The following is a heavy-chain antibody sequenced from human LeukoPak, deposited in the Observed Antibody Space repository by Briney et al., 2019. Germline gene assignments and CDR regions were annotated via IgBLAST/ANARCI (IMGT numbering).Heavy chain of an antibody. CDR3: AKDPDYYGSGSYYSDY. D-gene: IGHD3-10*01. V-gene: IGHV3-30*18. Sequence: GGSLRLSCAASGFTFSSYGMHWVRQAPGKGVEWVAVISYDGSKKYYADPLNGRFTISRDNSKNTLYLQMNTLRAEDTAVYYCAKDPDYYGSGSYYSDYWGQGTLVTVSS. J-gene: IGHJ4*02. CDR2: ISYDGSKK. CDR1: GFTFSSYG.